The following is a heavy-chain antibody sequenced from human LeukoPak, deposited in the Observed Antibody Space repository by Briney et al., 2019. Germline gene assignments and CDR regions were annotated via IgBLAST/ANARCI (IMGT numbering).Heavy chain of an antibody. Sequence: PGGSLRLSCAASGFTFSSYSMNWVRQAPGKGLEGVSSISSSRSYIYYADSVKGRFTISRDNAKNSLYLQMKSERGEDTAVYYSARVKGSGWLMYYFDYWGQGTLVTVSS. D-gene: IGHD6-19*01. CDR2: ISSSRSYI. CDR1: GFTFSSYS. J-gene: IGHJ4*02. CDR3: ARVKGSGWLMYYFDY. V-gene: IGHV3-21*01.